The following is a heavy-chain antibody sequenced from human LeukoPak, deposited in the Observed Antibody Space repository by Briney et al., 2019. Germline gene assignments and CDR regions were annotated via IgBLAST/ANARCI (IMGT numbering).Heavy chain of an antibody. J-gene: IGHJ4*02. CDR2: IKEDGSEK. CDR1: GFTFRDYW. CDR3: AIARYGDF. Sequence: GGSLRLSCVASGFTFRDYWMTWVRQAPGKGLEWVANIKEDGSEKNYADSVKGRFTTSRDNSKNSVYLQMNSLRGEDTAVYYCAIARYGDFWGQGNRVTVSS. D-gene: IGHD1-14*01. V-gene: IGHV3-7*01.